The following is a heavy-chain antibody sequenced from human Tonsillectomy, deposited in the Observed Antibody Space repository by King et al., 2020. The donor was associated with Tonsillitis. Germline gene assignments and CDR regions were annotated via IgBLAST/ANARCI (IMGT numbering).Heavy chain of an antibody. V-gene: IGHV4-39*07. CDR2: IYYSGST. CDR3: ARGYCSSTSCYAFDY. CDR1: GGSISSSSYY. Sequence: LQLQESGPGLVKPSETLSLTCTVSGGSISSSSYYWGWIRQPPGKGLEWIGSIYYSGSTYYNPSLKSRVNISVDTSKNQFSLKLSSVTPADTAVYYCARGYCSSTSCYAFDYWGQGTLVTVSS. J-gene: IGHJ4*02. D-gene: IGHD2-2*01.